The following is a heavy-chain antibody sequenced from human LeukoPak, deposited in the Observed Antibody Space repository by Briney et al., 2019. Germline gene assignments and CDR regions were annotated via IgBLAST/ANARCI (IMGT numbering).Heavy chain of an antibody. CDR2: IYSSGST. Sequence: SKTLSLTCTVSGGSISSGSYYWSWIRQPAGKGLEWIGRIYSSGSTDYNPSLKSRVTISVDTSKNQFSLKLNSVTAADTAVYYCARDDYGDSGYYYFGMDVWGQGTTVTVSS. J-gene: IGHJ6*02. V-gene: IGHV4-61*02. D-gene: IGHD4-17*01. CDR1: GGSISSGSYY. CDR3: ARDDYGDSGYYYFGMDV.